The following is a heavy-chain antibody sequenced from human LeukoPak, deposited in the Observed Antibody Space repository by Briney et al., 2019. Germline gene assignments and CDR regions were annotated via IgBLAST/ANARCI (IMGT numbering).Heavy chain of an antibody. CDR1: GYSISSGYY. CDR2: IYHSGST. V-gene: IGHV4-38-2*02. CDR3: ARSTSFLNWFDP. J-gene: IGHJ5*02. D-gene: IGHD2-2*01. Sequence: SETLSLTCTVSGYSISSGYYWGWIRQPPGKGLEWIGSIYHSGSTYYNPSLKSRVTISVDTSKNQFSLKLSSVTAADTAVYYCARSTSFLNWFDPWGQGTLVTVSS.